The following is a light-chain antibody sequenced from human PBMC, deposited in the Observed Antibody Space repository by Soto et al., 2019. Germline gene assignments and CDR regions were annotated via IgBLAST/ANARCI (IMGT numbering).Light chain of an antibody. J-gene: IGLJ1*01. CDR2: DVS. V-gene: IGLV2-14*03. Sequence: LTQPASVSGSPGQSITVSCTGTSSDVGAYNYVSWYQQHPGEAPKLMIYDVSNRPSGVSNRFSGSKSGNTASLTISGLQAEDEADYYCTSYTSSSALYVFGTGTKVTVL. CDR1: SSDVGAYNY. CDR3: TSYTSSSALYV.